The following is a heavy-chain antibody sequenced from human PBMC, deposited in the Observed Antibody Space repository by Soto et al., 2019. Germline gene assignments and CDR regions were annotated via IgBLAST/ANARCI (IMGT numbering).Heavy chain of an antibody. V-gene: IGHV1-18*01. J-gene: IGHJ4*02. CDR2: ISAHNGNT. D-gene: IGHD1-1*01. CDR3: ARGRYGDY. CDR1: GYGFTTYG. Sequence: QVHLVQSGAEVKKPGASVKVSCKGSGYGFTTYGITWVRQAPGQGLEWMAWISAHNGNTNYAQKLQGRVTVTRDTSTSPAYRELRSLSSDDTAVYYCARGRYGDYWSQGALVTVSS.